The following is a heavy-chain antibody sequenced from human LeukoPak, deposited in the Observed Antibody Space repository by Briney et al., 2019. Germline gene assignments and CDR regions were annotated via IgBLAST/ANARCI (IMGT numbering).Heavy chain of an antibody. CDR3: ARDRSRGCHPSWFDY. V-gene: IGHV3-7*01. CDR1: GFTFSSYW. D-gene: IGHD1-26*01. J-gene: IGHJ4*02. Sequence: GGSLRLSCAASGFTFSSYWLSWVRPAPGKGLEWVANIKQDGSEKYYVDSVKGRFTISRDNAKNSLYLQMNSLGAEDTAVYYCARDRSRGCHPSWFDYWGQGTLVTVSS. CDR2: IKQDGSEK.